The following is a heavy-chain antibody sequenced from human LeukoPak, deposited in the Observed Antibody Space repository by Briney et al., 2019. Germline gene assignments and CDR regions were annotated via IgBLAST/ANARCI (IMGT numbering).Heavy chain of an antibody. CDR3: ALQSQYYYDSSGYYSFDY. CDR1: GYSISSGYY. J-gene: IGHJ4*02. CDR2: IYHSGST. V-gene: IGHV4-38-2*01. Sequence: SETLSLTCAVSGYSISSGYYWGWIRQPPGKGLEWIGSIYHSGSTYYKPSLKSRVTISVDTSKNQFSLKLSFVTAADTAVYYCALQSQYYYDSSGYYSFDYWGQGTLVTVSS. D-gene: IGHD3-22*01.